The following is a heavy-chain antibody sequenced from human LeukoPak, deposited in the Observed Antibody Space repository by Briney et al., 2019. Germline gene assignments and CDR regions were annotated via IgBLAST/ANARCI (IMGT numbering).Heavy chain of an antibody. J-gene: IGHJ4*02. D-gene: IGHD3-10*01. CDR2: INPNSGGT. CDR3: AITHYDSGSYYKY. V-gene: IGHV1-2*02. Sequence: ASVKVSCKASGYTFTGYYMHWVRQAPGQGLEWMGWINPNSGGTNYAQKFQGRVTMTRDTSISTAYMELSRLRSDDTAVYYCAITHYDSGSYYKYWGQGTLVTVSS. CDR1: GYTFTGYY.